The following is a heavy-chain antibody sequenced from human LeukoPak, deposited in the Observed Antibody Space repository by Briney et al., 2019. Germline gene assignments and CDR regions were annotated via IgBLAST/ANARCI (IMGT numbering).Heavy chain of an antibody. D-gene: IGHD2-21*01. CDR2: ISGTGLSK. CDR1: GFTFGSYG. J-gene: IGHJ3*01. V-gene: IGHV3-23*01. CDR3: ARLMKHMREDVYDV. Sequence: GGSLRLSCAASGFTFGSYGMSWVRQAPGKGLEWVSFISGTGLSKYYVDSVKGRFTISRDNSKNMMYLQMDSLRAGDTARHHCARLMKHMREDVYDVWGQGTVVIVSS.